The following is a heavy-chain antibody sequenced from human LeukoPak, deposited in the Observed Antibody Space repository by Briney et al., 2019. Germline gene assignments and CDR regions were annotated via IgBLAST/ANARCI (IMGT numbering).Heavy chain of an antibody. V-gene: IGHV3-74*01. CDR2: IDNDGRKI. CDR1: GFTFRDYW. CDR3: ARGGLNSGSRTEY. D-gene: IGHD1-26*01. Sequence: GGSLRLSCAASGFTFRDYWMHWVRQAPGKGPVWVSRIDNDGRKITYADSVKGRFTVSRDNAQNTLYLQLNSLRAEDTAVYYCARGGLNSGSRTEYWGQGAMVTVSS. J-gene: IGHJ4*02.